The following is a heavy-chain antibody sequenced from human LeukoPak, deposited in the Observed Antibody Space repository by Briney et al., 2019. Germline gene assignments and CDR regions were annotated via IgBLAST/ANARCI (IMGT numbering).Heavy chain of an antibody. CDR1: GFTFSDYG. CDR2: ISSSGGST. V-gene: IGHV3-64D*06. D-gene: IGHD3-10*01. J-gene: IGHJ4*02. CDR3: VKRWGSGTTDY. Sequence: GGSLRLSCSASGFTFSDYGMHWVRQAPGKGLEYVSSISSSGGSTYYAASVKGRFTISRDNSKNTVYLQMSSLSAEDTAVYYCVKRWGSGTTDYRGQGTLVTVSS.